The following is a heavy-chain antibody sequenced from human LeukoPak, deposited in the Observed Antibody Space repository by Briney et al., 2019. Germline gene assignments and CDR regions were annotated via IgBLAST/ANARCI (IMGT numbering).Heavy chain of an antibody. CDR2: ISGSGGST. D-gene: IGHD4-17*01. CDR3: ATTTTAPRGY. V-gene: IGHV3-23*01. J-gene: IGHJ4*02. CDR1: GFTFSSYA. Sequence: GGSLRLSCAASGFTFSSYAMSWVRQAPGKGLEWVSAISGSGGSTYYADSVKGRFTISRDNSKNTLYLQMNSLRAEDTVVYYCATTTTAPRGYWGQGTLVTVSS.